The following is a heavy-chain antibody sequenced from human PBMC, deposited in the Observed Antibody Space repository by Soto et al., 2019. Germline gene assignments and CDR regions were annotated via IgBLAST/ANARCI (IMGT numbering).Heavy chain of an antibody. CDR3: ARGSGIAARPTNYYYYYGMDV. CDR2: IIPIFGTA. D-gene: IGHD6-6*01. Sequence: GASVKVSCKASGGTFSSYAISWVRQAPGQGLGWMGGIIPIFGTANYAQKFQGRVTITADESTSTAYMELSSLRSEDTAVYYCARGSGIAARPTNYYYYYGMDVWGQGTTVTVSS. CDR1: GGTFSSYA. J-gene: IGHJ6*02. V-gene: IGHV1-69*13.